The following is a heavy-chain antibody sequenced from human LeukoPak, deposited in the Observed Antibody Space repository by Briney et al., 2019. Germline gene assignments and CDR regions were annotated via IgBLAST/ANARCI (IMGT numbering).Heavy chain of an antibody. CDR1: GYSFINYG. D-gene: IGHD3-3*01. V-gene: IGHV1-18*01. Sequence: ASVKVSCKASGYSFINYGMTWVRQAPGQGLEWMGWISAHKGNRNYAQKIQGRVTMTTDTTTSAVYMELRSLSSDDTAVYYCVRDTSYDFWSDPTELFDVWGQGTRVTVS. CDR2: ISAHKGNR. J-gene: IGHJ3*01. CDR3: VRDTSYDFWSDPTELFDV.